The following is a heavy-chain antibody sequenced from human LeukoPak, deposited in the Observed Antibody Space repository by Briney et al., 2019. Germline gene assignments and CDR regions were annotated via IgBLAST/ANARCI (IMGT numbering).Heavy chain of an antibody. Sequence: GGSLRLSCAASGFNFNYAWMTWVRQAAGKGLEWVSVIYGGGSTFYADSVKGRFTISRDSSKNTLFLQMNSLRAEDTAVYYCASPSAEMAAIKGWYFDLWGRGTLVTVSS. V-gene: IGHV3-66*01. D-gene: IGHD5-24*01. J-gene: IGHJ2*01. CDR3: ASPSAEMAAIKGWYFDL. CDR2: IYGGGST. CDR1: GFNFNYAW.